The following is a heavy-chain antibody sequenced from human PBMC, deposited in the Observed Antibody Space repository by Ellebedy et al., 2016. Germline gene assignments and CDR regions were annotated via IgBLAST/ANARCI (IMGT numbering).Heavy chain of an antibody. D-gene: IGHD6-19*01. CDR2: VLHTGTT. V-gene: IGHV4-59*02. J-gene: IGHJ3*01. Sequence: SETLSLTCDVSGGSVSSDYWNWIRRPPGKGLEWIGHVLHTGTTNYNPSLKSRVTMSVDTSKSQFSLRLTSVTAADTAVYYCAKWNGGWYAFEVWGQGTMVTVSS. CDR1: GGSVSSDY. CDR3: AKWNGGWYAFEV.